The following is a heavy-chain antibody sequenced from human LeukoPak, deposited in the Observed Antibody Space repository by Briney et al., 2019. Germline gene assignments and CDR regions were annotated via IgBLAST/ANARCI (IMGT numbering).Heavy chain of an antibody. D-gene: IGHD6-13*01. CDR1: GFTFSSYA. J-gene: IGHJ4*02. Sequence: PGGSLRLSCAASGFTFSSYAMSWVRQAPGKGLEWVSAISGSGGSTYYADSMKGRFTISRDNSKNTLYLQMNSLRAEDTAVYYCAKTYSSSWSNPFDYWGQGTLVTVSS. CDR3: AKTYSSSWSNPFDY. V-gene: IGHV3-23*01. CDR2: ISGSGGST.